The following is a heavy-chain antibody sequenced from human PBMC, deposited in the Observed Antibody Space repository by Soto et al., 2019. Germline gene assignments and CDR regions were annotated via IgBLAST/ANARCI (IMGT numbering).Heavy chain of an antibody. Sequence: QVQLQESGPGLVKPSQTLSLTCAVSGGSISSGGYYWSWIRQHPGKGLGWIGDIYYSGSNYYNPSLKSRVTISVDTSKNQFSLKLSAVTAADTAVYYCARVRYCSGGSCYPRFDPWGQGTLVTVSS. CDR2: IYYSGSN. CDR1: GGSISSGGYY. D-gene: IGHD2-15*01. J-gene: IGHJ5*02. CDR3: ARVRYCSGGSCYPRFDP. V-gene: IGHV4-31*11.